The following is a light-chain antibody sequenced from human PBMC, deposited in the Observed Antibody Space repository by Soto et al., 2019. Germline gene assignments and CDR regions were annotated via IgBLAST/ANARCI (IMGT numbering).Light chain of an antibody. CDR2: AAS. J-gene: IGKJ3*01. CDR1: QSVSSY. CDR3: QHYGSSPRT. Sequence: EIVLTQSPGTLSLSPGERATLSCRASQSVSSYLAWYQQKPGQAPRLLIYAASSRATGIPDRFSGSGSGTDFTLTISRLEPEYVAVYYCQHYGSSPRTFGPGTEVDFK. V-gene: IGKV3-20*01.